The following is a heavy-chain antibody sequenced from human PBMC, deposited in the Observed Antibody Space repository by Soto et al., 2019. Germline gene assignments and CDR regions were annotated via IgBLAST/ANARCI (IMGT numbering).Heavy chain of an antibody. Sequence: QLQLQESGPGLVKPSETLSLTCTVSGGSISSSSYYWGWIRQPPGKGLEWIGSIYYSGSTYYNPSLTRRVTISVDTSKNQFSLKLSSVTAADTAVYYCASLWFGELLDYWGQGTLVTVSS. J-gene: IGHJ4*02. V-gene: IGHV4-39*01. CDR3: ASLWFGELLDY. CDR2: IYYSGST. D-gene: IGHD3-10*01. CDR1: GGSISSSSYY.